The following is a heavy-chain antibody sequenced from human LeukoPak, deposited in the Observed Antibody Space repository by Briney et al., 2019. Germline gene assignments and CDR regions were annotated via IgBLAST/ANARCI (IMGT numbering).Heavy chain of an antibody. CDR1: GGSFSGYY. D-gene: IGHD6-19*01. J-gene: IGHJ4*02. CDR2: INHSGST. V-gene: IGHV4-34*01. CDR3: AVTISSGWSFDY. Sequence: PSETLSLTCAVYGGSFSGYYWSWIRQPAGKGLEWIGEINHSGSTNYNPSLKSRVTISVDTSKNQFSLKLSSVTAADTAVYYCAVTISSGWSFDYWGQGTLVTVSS.